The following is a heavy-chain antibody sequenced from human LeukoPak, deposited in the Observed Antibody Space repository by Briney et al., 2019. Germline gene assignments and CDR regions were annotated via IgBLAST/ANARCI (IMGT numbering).Heavy chain of an antibody. J-gene: IGHJ4*02. CDR1: GGSISSSSYY. Sequence: SETLSLTCTVSGGSISSSSYYWGWLRQPPGKGLEWIGSIYYSGSTYYNPSLKSRVTISVDTSKNQFSLKLSSVTAADTAVYYCARGNGYNHQTIDYWGQGTLVTVSS. CDR2: IYYSGST. CDR3: ARGNGYNHQTIDY. D-gene: IGHD5-24*01. V-gene: IGHV4-39*07.